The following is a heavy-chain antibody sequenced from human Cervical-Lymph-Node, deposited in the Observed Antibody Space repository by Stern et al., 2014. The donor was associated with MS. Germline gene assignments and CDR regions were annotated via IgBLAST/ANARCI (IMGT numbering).Heavy chain of an antibody. V-gene: IGHV3-33*01. D-gene: IGHD1-14*01. CDR2: IWYDGNNE. CDR1: GFRFSDHG. J-gene: IGHJ4*02. Sequence: MQLVESGGGVVQPGRSLRLSCAASGFRFSDHGMHWVRQAPGKGLEWVANIWYDGNNENYAESVRGRFTISRDNFDNTLQLQMNSLRAEDTAVYYCARDDHDAIYFDHWGQGTLVIVSS. CDR3: ARDDHDAIYFDH.